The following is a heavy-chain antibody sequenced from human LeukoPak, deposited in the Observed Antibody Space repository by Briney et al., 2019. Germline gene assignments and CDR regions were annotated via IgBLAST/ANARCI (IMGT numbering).Heavy chain of an antibody. D-gene: IGHD2-15*01. Sequence: SETLSLTCTVSGGSIRSSYYYWGWIRQPPGKGLEWIGSIYDSGSTYYNPSLKSRVTISVDTSKNQFSLKLSSVTAADTAVYYCARGRGSCCPWGYYYGMDVWGQGTTVTVSS. CDR1: GGSIRSSYYY. V-gene: IGHV4-39*01. CDR3: ARGRGSCCPWGYYYGMDV. J-gene: IGHJ6*02. CDR2: IYDSGST.